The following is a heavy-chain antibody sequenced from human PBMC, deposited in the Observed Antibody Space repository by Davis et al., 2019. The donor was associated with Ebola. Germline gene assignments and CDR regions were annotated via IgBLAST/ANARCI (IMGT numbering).Heavy chain of an antibody. CDR3: ARWGTVVYYYYGMDV. CDR1: GDSVSSNRFY. V-gene: IGHV4-39*01. J-gene: IGHJ6*02. D-gene: IGHD3-16*01. CDR2: IYDSGYT. Sequence: SETLSLTCTVFGDSVSSNRFYWGWIRQSPGRGLEWIGTIYDSGYTYYNPSLKSRITIFVDTSNNQFSLKLSSVTDADTAVYYCARWGTVVYYYYGMDVWGQGTTITVSS.